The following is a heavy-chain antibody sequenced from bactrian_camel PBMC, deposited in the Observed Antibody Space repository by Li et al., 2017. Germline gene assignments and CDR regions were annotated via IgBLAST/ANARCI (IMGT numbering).Heavy chain of an antibody. V-gene: IGHV3S6*01. D-gene: IGHD6*01. Sequence: QLVESGGGLVQPGGSLRLSCAASGFTFSSRKMTWIRQAPGKGLEWVSSIYKDGSAIYYPRSVKGRFTISRDNTKNTVYLQMNSLNPEDTGMYFCAAVEKDVGTKLLRLRPSSYTFWGQGTQVTVS. CDR2: IYKDGSAI. CDR3: AAVEKDVGTKLLRLRPSSYTF. CDR1: GFTFSSRK. J-gene: IGHJ4*01.